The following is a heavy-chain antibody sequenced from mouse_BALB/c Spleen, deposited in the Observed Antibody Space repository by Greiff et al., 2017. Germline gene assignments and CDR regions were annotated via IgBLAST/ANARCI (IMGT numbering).Heavy chain of an antibody. CDR1: GFSLTSYG. CDR2: IWSGGST. Sequence: QVQLKQSGPGLVQPSQSLSITCTVSGFSLTSYGVHWVRQSPGKGLEWLGVIWSGGSTDYNAAFISRLSISKDNSKSQVFFKMNSLQANDTAIYYCARTGGLRRQYAMDYWGQGTSVTVSS. CDR3: ARTGGLRRQYAMDY. J-gene: IGHJ4*01. V-gene: IGHV2-2*02. D-gene: IGHD2-4*01.